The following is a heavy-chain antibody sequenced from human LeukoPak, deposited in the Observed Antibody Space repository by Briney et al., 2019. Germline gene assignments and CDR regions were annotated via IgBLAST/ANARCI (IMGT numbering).Heavy chain of an antibody. Sequence: PSETLSLTCTVSGGSISSYYWSWIRQPPGKGLEWIGYIYYSGSTNYNPSLKSRVTISVDTSKNQFSLNLSSVTAADTAVYYCATLAGSGWLRYDYDYWGQGTLVTVSS. CDR3: ATLAGSGWLRYDYDY. J-gene: IGHJ4*02. CDR2: IYYSGST. V-gene: IGHV4-59*08. CDR1: GGSISSYY. D-gene: IGHD5-12*01.